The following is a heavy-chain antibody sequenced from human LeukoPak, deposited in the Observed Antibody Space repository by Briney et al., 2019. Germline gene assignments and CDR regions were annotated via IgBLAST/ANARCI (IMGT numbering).Heavy chain of an antibody. D-gene: IGHD2-15*01. V-gene: IGHV4-59*01. J-gene: IGHJ6*03. CDR3: ARDRLDIVVFPPSKQRRYMDV. CDR1: GGSISSYY. Sequence: SETLSLTCTVSGGSISSYYWSWIRQPPGKGLEWIGYIYYSGSTNYNPSLKSRVTISVDTSKNQFSLKLSSVTTADTAVYYCARDRLDIVVFPPSKQRRYMDVWGKGTTVTVSS. CDR2: IYYSGST.